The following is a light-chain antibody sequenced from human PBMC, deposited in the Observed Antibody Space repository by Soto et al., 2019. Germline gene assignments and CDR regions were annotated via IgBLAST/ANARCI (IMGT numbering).Light chain of an antibody. CDR3: RQGTHWPWT. CDR1: QSLVYSDGNTY. Sequence: DVVMTQSPLSLPVTLGQPASISCRSSQSLVYSDGNTYLNWFQQRPGQSPRRLIYKVSNRDSGVPDRFSGSGSGPDFTLKISRVEAGDVGVYYCRQGTHWPWTFGQGTKVEIK. V-gene: IGKV2-30*01. CDR2: KVS. J-gene: IGKJ1*01.